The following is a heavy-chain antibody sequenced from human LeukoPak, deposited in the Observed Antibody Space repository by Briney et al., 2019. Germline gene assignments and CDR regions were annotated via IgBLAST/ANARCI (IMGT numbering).Heavy chain of an antibody. V-gene: IGHV3-33*01. CDR2: ISYDGKNI. D-gene: IGHD3-9*01. CDR1: AFSFSNYG. CDR3: ARADDWLLSPLDY. Sequence: PGGSLRLSCAASAFSFSNYGFHWVRQAPGKGLDWVSAISYDGKNIHYADSVKGRFTISRDNSRNTVYLQMNSLRVEDTAVYYCARADDWLLSPLDYWGQGTLVTVSS. J-gene: IGHJ4*02.